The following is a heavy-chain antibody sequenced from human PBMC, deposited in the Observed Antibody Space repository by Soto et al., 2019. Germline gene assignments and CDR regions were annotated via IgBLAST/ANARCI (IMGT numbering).Heavy chain of an antibody. CDR1: GFNFDDYA. D-gene: IGHD3-22*01. V-gene: IGHV3-9*01. J-gene: IGHJ4*02. CDR2: INWNSGSI. Sequence: EVQLVESGGGLVQPGRSLRLSCVVSGFNFDDYAMHWVRQVPGKGLEWVSGINWNSGSIGYADSVKGRFTISRDNAKNSVYLQMNNLRPEDTALYYCAKDLEHTTMVAVIITAFDSWGQGTLVTVSS. CDR3: AKDLEHTTMVAVIITAFDS.